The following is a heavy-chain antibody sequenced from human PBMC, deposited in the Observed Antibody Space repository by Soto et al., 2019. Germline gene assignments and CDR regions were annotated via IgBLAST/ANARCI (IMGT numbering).Heavy chain of an antibody. D-gene: IGHD1-1*01. CDR2: VSYDGSNT. CDR3: ARGGTVNGFDI. CDR1: GFSIRNYA. V-gene: IGHV3-30-3*01. Sequence: QVQLVESGGGVVQPGRSLRLSCAVSGFSIRNYAMHWVRQAPGKGLEWVAIVSYDGSNTHYTDSVKGRFSISRDKSMNTLYLQMNSLRAEDTAIYYCARGGTVNGFDIWGQGTRVTVSS. J-gene: IGHJ3*02.